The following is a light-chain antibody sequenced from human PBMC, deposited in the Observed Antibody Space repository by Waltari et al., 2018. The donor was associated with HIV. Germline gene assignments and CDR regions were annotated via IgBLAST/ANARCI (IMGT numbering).Light chain of an antibody. Sequence: QSALTQPASVSGSLGQSITISCIGTSSDIGTYISVSWYQHHPDKAPKLVFFDANLRPSRVPCRFSGSKSGNTASLTISGLQAEDEADYYCSSYTNTSTLVFGGGTKVTVL. CDR3: SSYTNTSTLV. V-gene: IGLV2-14*01. CDR2: DAN. J-gene: IGLJ3*02. CDR1: SSDIGTYIS.